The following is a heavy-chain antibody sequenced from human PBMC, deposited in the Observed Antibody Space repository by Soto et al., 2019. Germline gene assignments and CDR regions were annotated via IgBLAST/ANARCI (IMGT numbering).Heavy chain of an antibody. CDR1: GFTCSSYD. J-gene: IGHJ3*02. D-gene: IGHD2-8*02. CDR3: AKATATGGGAFDI. Sequence: GGSLRLSCTASGFTCSSYDMSWVRQAPGKGLEWVSTILVGGSTYYADSVKGRFTISRDNSKNTLYLQMNSLTAGDTAVYYCAKATATGGGAFDICGQGTMVTVSS. CDR2: ILVGGST. V-gene: IGHV3-23*01.